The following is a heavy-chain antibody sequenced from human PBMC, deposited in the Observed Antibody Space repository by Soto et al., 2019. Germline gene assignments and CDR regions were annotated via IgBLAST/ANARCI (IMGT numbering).Heavy chain of an antibody. CDR1: GFTFDDYA. J-gene: IGHJ3*02. CDR2: ISWNSGSI. D-gene: IGHD3-16*01. CDR3: AKVSGGGATFRAAFDI. Sequence: SLRLSCAASGFTFDDYAMHWVRQAPGKGLEWVSGISWNSGSIGYADSVKGRFTISRDNAKNSLYLQMNSLRAEDTALYYCAKVSGGGATFRAAFDIWGQGTMVTVSS. V-gene: IGHV3-9*01.